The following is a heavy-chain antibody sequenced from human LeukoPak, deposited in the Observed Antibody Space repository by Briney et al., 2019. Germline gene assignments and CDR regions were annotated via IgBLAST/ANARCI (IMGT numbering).Heavy chain of an antibody. CDR3: ARSRAHRYSSSWYSFPY. CDR2: VNPNSGNT. CDR1: GYTFTSYD. Sequence: ASVKVSCKASGYTFTSYDINWVRQATGQGLEWMGWVNPNSGNTGYAQKFQGRVTMTRNTSISTAYMELSSLRSEDTAVYYCARSRAHRYSSSWYSFPYWGQGTLVTVSS. V-gene: IGHV1-8*01. J-gene: IGHJ4*02. D-gene: IGHD6-13*01.